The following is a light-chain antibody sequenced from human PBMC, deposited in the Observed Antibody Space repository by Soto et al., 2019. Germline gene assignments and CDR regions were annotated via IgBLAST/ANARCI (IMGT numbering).Light chain of an antibody. CDR1: SSNIGSNT. J-gene: IGLJ1*01. CDR3: ATWDDSLDGYV. V-gene: IGLV1-44*01. CDR2: SHN. Sequence: QLVLTQPPSASGTPGQRVTSSCSGSSSNIGSNTVNWYQQLPGTAPKLLIYSHNQRPSGVPDRFSVSKSGTSASLAISGLQSEDEADYYCATWDDSLDGYVFGTGTKLTVL.